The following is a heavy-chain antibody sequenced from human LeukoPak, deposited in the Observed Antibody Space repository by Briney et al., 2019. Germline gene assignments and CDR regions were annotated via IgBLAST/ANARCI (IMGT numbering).Heavy chain of an antibody. CDR2: FDPEEGET. V-gene: IGHV1-24*01. Sequence: ASVKVSCTVSGYTLTEISMHWVRQAPGKGLEWMGGFDPEEGETIYAQKFQGRVTMTEDTSTDTAYMELSSLRSEDTAVYYCATVTGWNNWFDPWGQGTLVTVSS. CDR3: ATVTGWNNWFDP. D-gene: IGHD6-19*01. CDR1: GYTLTEIS. J-gene: IGHJ5*02.